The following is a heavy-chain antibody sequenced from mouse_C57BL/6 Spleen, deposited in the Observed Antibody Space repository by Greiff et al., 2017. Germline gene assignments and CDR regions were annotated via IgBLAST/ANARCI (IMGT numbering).Heavy chain of an antibody. J-gene: IGHJ3*01. CDR2: IDPSDSYT. CDR3: ARGTTVVGAFAD. Sequence: QVQLKQPGAELVMPGASVKLSCKASGYTFTSYWMPWVKQRPGQGLEWIGEIDPSDSYTNYNQKFKGKSTLTVDKSSSTAYMQLSSLTSEDSAVYYCARGTTVVGAFADWGQGTLVTVSA. CDR1: GYTFTSYW. V-gene: IGHV1-69*01. D-gene: IGHD1-1*01.